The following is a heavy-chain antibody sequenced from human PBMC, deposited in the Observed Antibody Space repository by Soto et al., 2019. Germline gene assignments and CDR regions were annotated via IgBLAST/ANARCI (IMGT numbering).Heavy chain of an antibody. CDR1: CGSISSYY. CDR2: IYYSGST. J-gene: IGHJ4*02. D-gene: IGHD3-22*01. CDR3: ARAAMDSSGYYLYYFDY. Sequence: PSETLSLTCTVSCGSISSYYWSWIRQPPGKGLEWIGYIYYSGSTNYNPSLKIRVTISVDTSKNHFSLKLSSVTAADTAVYYCARAAMDSSGYYLYYFDYWGQGTLVTVSS. V-gene: IGHV4-59*01.